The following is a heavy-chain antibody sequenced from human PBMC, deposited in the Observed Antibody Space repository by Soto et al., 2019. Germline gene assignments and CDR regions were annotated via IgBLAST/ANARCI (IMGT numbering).Heavy chain of an antibody. CDR1: GYTFTNYG. CDR3: ARGPGVQFGLIGLDV. J-gene: IGHJ6*02. V-gene: IGHV1-18*01. CDR2: ISGYNGDT. Sequence: QVQLVQSGDEVERPGASVKVSCKASGYTFTNYGITWVRQAPGQGLEWMGWISGYNGDTKTAQKVQGRVTRTTDTSTSTADMDRRSLTGDDAAVYVCARGPGVQFGLIGLDVWGQGTTVTVSS. D-gene: IGHD3-10*01.